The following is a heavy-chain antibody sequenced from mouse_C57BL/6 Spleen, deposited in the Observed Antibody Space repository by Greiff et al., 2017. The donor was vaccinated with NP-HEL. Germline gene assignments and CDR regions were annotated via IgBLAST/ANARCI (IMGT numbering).Heavy chain of an antibody. V-gene: IGHV1-82*01. Sequence: QVQLQQSGPELVKPGASVKISCKASGYAFSSSWMNWVKQRPGKGLEWIGRIYPGDGDTNYNGKFKGKATLTADKSSSTAYMQLSSLTSEDSAVYFCARRSILLLYDLFDYWGQGTTLTVSS. D-gene: IGHD2-1*01. CDR1: GYAFSSSW. CDR3: ARRSILLLYDLFDY. J-gene: IGHJ2*01. CDR2: IYPGDGDT.